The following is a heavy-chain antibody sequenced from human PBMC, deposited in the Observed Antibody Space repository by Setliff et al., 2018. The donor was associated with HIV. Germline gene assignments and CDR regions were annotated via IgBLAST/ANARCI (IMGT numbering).Heavy chain of an antibody. V-gene: IGHV4-4*07. Sequence: PSETLSLTCAVYGGSLSDYSWSWIRQPAGKGLEWIGRIYTSGSTNYNPSLKSRVTMSVDTSKNQFSLKLSSVTAADTAVYYCARDGFWSGYIDYWGQGTLVTSPQ. CDR1: GGSLSDYS. CDR2: IYTSGST. CDR3: ARDGFWSGYIDY. D-gene: IGHD3-3*01. J-gene: IGHJ4*02.